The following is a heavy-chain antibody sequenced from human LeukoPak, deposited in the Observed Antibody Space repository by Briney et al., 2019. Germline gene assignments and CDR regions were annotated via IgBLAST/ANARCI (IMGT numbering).Heavy chain of an antibody. CDR3: ARDRAAFGVVQVGY. D-gene: IGHD3-3*01. Sequence: GGSLRLSCAASTFTFSRYWMHWVRQAPGKGLVWVSRINSDGTNTYYADSVEGRFTISRDNTKNTLYLQMNSLRTEDTAVYYCARDRAAFGVVQVGYWGQGTLVTVSS. V-gene: IGHV3-74*01. CDR2: INSDGTNT. CDR1: TFTFSRYW. J-gene: IGHJ4*02.